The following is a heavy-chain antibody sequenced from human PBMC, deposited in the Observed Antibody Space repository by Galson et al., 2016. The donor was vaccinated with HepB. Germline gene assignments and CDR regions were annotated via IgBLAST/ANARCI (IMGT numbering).Heavy chain of an antibody. J-gene: IGHJ4*02. CDR1: GGSFSGYS. Sequence: SETLSLTCAVYGGSFSGYSWNWIRQPPGKGLEWIGEINHSGSTNYNPSLKSRVTISEDTSKNQFSLNLTSVTAADTAVYYCARAFGSGSYGHWGQGTLVTVSS. CDR2: INHSGST. V-gene: IGHV4-34*01. D-gene: IGHD3-10*01. CDR3: ARAFGSGSYGH.